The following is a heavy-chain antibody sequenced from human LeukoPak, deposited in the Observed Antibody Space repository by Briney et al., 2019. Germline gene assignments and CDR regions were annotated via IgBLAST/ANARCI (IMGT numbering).Heavy chain of an antibody. Sequence: PGGSLRLSCAASGFTSSDYYMSWLRQAPAKGLEWVSYISSSGSIIYYADSVKGRFTISRDNTKDSLYLQMNSLRAEDTAVYYCARDRGSSWYDGWFDPWGQGTLVTVSS. CDR1: GFTSSDYY. D-gene: IGHD6-13*01. CDR3: ARDRGSSWYDGWFDP. V-gene: IGHV3-11*01. CDR2: ISSSGSII. J-gene: IGHJ5*02.